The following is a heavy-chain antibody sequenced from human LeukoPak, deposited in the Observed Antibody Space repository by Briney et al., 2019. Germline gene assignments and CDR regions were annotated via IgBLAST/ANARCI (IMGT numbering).Heavy chain of an antibody. D-gene: IGHD1-26*01. Sequence: SETLSLTCAVYGGSFSGYYWSWIRQPPGKGLEWIGSIYYSGSTYYNPSLKSRVTISVDTSKNQFSLKLSSVTAADTAVYYCARLVSSGSYPQIYYYYYGMDVWGQGTTVTVSS. J-gene: IGHJ6*02. V-gene: IGHV4-34*01. CDR1: GGSFSGYY. CDR2: IYYSGST. CDR3: ARLVSSGSYPQIYYYYYGMDV.